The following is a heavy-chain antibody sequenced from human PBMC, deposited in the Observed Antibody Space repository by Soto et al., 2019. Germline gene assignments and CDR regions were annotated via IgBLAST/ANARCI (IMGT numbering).Heavy chain of an antibody. D-gene: IGHD3-16*01. CDR3: ARGWGYFEF. CDR1: GGSINNYY. CDR2: IYYSGNT. V-gene: IGHV4-59*01. Sequence: QVQLQESGPGLVKPSETLSLTCTVSGGSINNYYWTWVRQPPGKGLEWIGFIYYSGNTNYNPSLKSRVTMSVDTSKSHFALELSSVTAADTAVYYCARGWGYFEFWGQGTLVTVSS. J-gene: IGHJ4*02.